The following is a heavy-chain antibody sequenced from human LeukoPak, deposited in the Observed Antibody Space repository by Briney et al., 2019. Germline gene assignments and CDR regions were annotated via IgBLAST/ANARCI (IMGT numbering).Heavy chain of an antibody. J-gene: IGHJ4*02. D-gene: IGHD2-15*01. V-gene: IGHV3-48*01. CDR2: ISSSSSTI. Sequence: GGSLRLSCAASGFTFSSYSMNWVRQAPGKGLEWVSKISSSSSTIYYADSVKGRFTISRDNAKKSLFLQMNSLRAEDTAVYYCAKGWAVVVVAATALSDWGQGTLVTVSS. CDR1: GFTFSSYS. CDR3: AKGWAVVVVAATALSD.